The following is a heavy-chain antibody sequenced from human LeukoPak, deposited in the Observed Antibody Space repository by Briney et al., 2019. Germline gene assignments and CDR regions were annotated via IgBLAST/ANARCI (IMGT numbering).Heavy chain of an antibody. Sequence: ASVKVSCKASGYTFTSYYMHWVRQAPGQGLEWMGIINPSGGSTSYAQKFQGRVTMTRDMSTSTVYMELSSLRSEDTAVYYCARHCSGGGCYPDAFDIWGQGTMVTVSS. CDR2: INPSGGST. V-gene: IGHV1-46*01. CDR1: GYTFTSYY. CDR3: ARHCSGGGCYPDAFDI. J-gene: IGHJ3*02. D-gene: IGHD2-15*01.